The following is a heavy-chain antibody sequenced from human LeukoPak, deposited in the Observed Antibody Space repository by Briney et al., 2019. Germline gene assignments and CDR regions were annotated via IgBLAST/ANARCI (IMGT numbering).Heavy chain of an antibody. V-gene: IGHV1-2*02. D-gene: IGHD2-2*01. CDR2: INPNSGGT. J-gene: IGHJ4*02. Sequence: GASVKVSCKASGYTFTGYYMHWVRQAPGQGLEWMGWINPNSGGTNYAQKFQGRVTMTRDTSISTAYMELSRLRSDDTAVYYCARDPMSGVPAECFDCWGQGTLVTVSS. CDR3: ARDPMSGVPAECFDC. CDR1: GYTFTGYY.